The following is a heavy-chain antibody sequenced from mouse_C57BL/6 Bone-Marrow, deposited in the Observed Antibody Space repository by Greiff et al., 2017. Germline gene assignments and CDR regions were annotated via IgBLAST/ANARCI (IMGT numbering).Heavy chain of an antibody. J-gene: IGHJ3*01. D-gene: IGHD1-1*01. V-gene: IGHV1-82*01. CDR3: EIYGSSSFIAY. CDR2: IYPGDGDT. CDR1: GYAFSSSW. Sequence: QVQLQQPGPELVKPGASVKISCKASGYAFSSSWMNWVKQRPGKGLEWIGRIYPGDGDTNYNGKFKGKATLTADKSSSTAYMQLSSLPYEDSAVCFCEIYGSSSFIAYWGQGTLVTVSA.